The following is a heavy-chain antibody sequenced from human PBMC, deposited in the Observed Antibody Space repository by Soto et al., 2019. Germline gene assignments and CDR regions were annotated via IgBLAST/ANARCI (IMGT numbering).Heavy chain of an antibody. J-gene: IGHJ4*02. D-gene: IGHD4-17*01. V-gene: IGHV3-23*01. CDR3: ARRPYGDYYFDY. CDR2: ISYSGGST. Sequence: LRLSCAASGFTFSSYAMTWVRQAPGRGLEWVSAISYSGGSTHYADSVKGRFTISRDNSRNTLYLQVNTLRAEDTAIYYCARRPYGDYYFDYWGQGALVTVSS. CDR1: GFTFSSYA.